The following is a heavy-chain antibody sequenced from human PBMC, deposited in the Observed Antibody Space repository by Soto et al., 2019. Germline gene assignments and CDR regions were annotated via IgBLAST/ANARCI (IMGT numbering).Heavy chain of an antibody. CDR3: ARDRVTMIENYYYYGMDV. J-gene: IGHJ6*02. V-gene: IGHV4-59*12. CDR2: IYYSGST. Sequence: SETLSLTCTVSGGSISSYYWSWIRQPPGKGLEWIGYIYYSGSTNYNPSLKSRVTISVDKSKNQFSLKLSSVTAADTAVYYCARDRVTMIENYYYYGMDVWGQGTTVTVSS. D-gene: IGHD3-22*01. CDR1: GGSISSYY.